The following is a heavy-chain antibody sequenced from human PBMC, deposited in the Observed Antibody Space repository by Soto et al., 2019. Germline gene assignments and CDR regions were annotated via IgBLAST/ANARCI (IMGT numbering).Heavy chain of an antibody. J-gene: IGHJ6*02. Sequence: SGPTLVNHTQTLTLTCIFSGFSLSTSGMCVSWIRQPPGKALEWLALIDWDDDKYYSTSLKTRLTISKDTSKNQVVLTMTNMDPVDTATYYCARISYYSSSAAPYYYYYGMDVWGQGTTVTVSS. D-gene: IGHD6-6*01. V-gene: IGHV2-70*01. CDR2: IDWDDDK. CDR1: GFSLSTSGMC. CDR3: ARISYYSSSAAPYYYYYGMDV.